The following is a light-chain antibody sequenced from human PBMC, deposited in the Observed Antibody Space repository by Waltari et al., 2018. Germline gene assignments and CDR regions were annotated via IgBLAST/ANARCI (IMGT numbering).Light chain of an antibody. CDR1: QSVSSN. V-gene: IGKV3-15*01. CDR3: KQYNNWPPLT. CDR2: GAS. Sequence: EIVMTQSPATLSVSPGASATLSCMASQSVSSNLAWYQQKPGQAPRLLIYGASTRATGIPARFSGSGSGTEFTLTISSLQSEDFAVYYCKQYNNWPPLTFGGGTKVEIK. J-gene: IGKJ4*01.